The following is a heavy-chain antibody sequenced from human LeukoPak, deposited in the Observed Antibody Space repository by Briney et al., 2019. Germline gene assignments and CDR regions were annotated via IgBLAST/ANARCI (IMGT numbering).Heavy chain of an antibody. CDR2: ISSDSAYI. D-gene: IGHD2-15*01. Sequence: GGSLRFSCAASAFTFTSGMTWVRQAPGRGLGWVSSISSDSAYIYYADSVKGGFTISRDNAKSSLFLLMDSMRDEDTAVYYCGRLQVDGRWFFVDWGGEILVTVSS. V-gene: IGHV3-21*01. CDR3: GRLQVDGRWFFVD. CDR1: AFTFTSG. J-gene: IGHJ4*02.